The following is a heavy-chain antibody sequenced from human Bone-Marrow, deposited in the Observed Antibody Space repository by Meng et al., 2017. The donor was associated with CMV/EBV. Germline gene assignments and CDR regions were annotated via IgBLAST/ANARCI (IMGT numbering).Heavy chain of an antibody. CDR2: ISAYNGNT. CDR1: GYTFTSYG. Sequence: ASVKVSCKASGYTFTSYGISWVRQAPGQGLEWMGWISAYNGNTNYAQKPQGRVTMTTDTATSTAYMELRSLRSDDTAVYYWARDLGYSGYDWEGSWFDPWGQGTLVTVSS. CDR3: ARDLGYSGYDWEGSWFDP. J-gene: IGHJ5*02. D-gene: IGHD5-12*01. V-gene: IGHV1-18*01.